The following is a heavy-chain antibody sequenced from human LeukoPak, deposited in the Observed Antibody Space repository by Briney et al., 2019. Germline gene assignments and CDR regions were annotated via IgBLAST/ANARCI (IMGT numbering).Heavy chain of an antibody. CDR3: ARQTGRVAVLD. V-gene: IGHV3-7*01. CDR1: GFTFGSYY. Sequence: GGSLRLSCAASGFTFGSYYMSWVRQAPGKGLEWEANIKQDGSERNFVDSVKGRFTISRDNAKDSLYLQMNSLRADDTAVYYCARQTGRVAVLDWGQGTLVTVSS. D-gene: IGHD6-19*01. CDR2: IKQDGSER. J-gene: IGHJ4*02.